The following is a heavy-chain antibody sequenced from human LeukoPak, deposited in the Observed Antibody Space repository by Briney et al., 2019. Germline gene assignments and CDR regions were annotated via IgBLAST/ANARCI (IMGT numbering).Heavy chain of an antibody. V-gene: IGHV4-39*01. CDR1: GGSISSSSYY. D-gene: IGHD6-6*01. J-gene: IGHJ4*02. CDR3: ARHVGGYSSSFDY. Sequence: SETLSLTCTVSGGSISSSSYYWGWIRQPPGKGLEWIGSIYYSGSTYYNPSLKSRVTISADTSKNQFSLKLSSVTAADTAVYYCARHVGGYSSSFDYWGQGTLVTVSS. CDR2: IYYSGST.